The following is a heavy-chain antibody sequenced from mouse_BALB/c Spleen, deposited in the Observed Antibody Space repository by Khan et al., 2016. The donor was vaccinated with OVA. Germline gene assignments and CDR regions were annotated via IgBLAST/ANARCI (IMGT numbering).Heavy chain of an antibody. CDR2: ISYSGSP. CDR3: AGIRFYYRYSFFGY. V-gene: IGHV3-2*02. J-gene: IGHJ2*01. D-gene: IGHD2-14*01. Sequence: EVKLLESGPGLVKPSQSLSLTCTVTAYSITSDYAWTWIRQFPGNKLEWMGYISYSGSPSYNPSLKSRISITRDTSKNQFFLQLISVTTEDTATYYGAGIRFYYRYSFFGYWGQGTTRPVSS. CDR1: AYSITSDYA.